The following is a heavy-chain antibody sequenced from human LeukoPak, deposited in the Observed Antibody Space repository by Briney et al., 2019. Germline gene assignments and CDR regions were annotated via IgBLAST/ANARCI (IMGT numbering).Heavy chain of an antibody. CDR1: GFTFSAYA. Sequence: PGGSLRLSCAASGFTFSAYALNWVRQAPGKGLEWVAAISAGADATYYTDSVKGRFTISRDNSKNTLYLQVNSLRAEDTAVYYCARDSSATGSYSPLDYWGPGTLVTVSS. D-gene: IGHD3-10*01. J-gene: IGHJ4*02. CDR3: ARDSSATGSYSPLDY. V-gene: IGHV3-23*01. CDR2: ISAGADAT.